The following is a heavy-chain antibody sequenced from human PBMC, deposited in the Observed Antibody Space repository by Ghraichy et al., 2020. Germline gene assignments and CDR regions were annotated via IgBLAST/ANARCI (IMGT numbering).Heavy chain of an antibody. V-gene: IGHV3-30*18. CDR2: ISYDGSNK. CDR3: AKERSSGYPYYYYMDV. Sequence: GGSLRLSCAASGFTFSSYGMHWVRQAPGKGLEWVAVISYDGSNKYYADSVKGRFTISRDNSKNTLYLQMNSLRAEDTAVYYCAKERSSGYPYYYYMDVWGKGTTVTVSS. J-gene: IGHJ6*03. D-gene: IGHD3-3*01. CDR1: GFTFSSYG.